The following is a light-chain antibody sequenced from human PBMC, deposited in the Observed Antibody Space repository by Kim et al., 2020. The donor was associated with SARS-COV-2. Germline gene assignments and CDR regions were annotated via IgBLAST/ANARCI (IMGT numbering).Light chain of an antibody. J-gene: IGKJ1*01. CDR2: GAS. CDR3: QQYKYWPRT. CDR1: QSVSSN. V-gene: IGKV3-15*01. Sequence: EIVMTQSPASLSVSPGERATLSCRASQSVSSNLAWYQQKPGQAPRLLIYGASTGATGIPARFTGSGFGTEFTLTISSLQSEDFAVYYCQQYKYWPRTFGQGTKVEIK.